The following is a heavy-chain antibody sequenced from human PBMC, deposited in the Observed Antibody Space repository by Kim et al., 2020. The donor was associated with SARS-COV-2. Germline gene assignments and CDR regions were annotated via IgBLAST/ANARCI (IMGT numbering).Heavy chain of an antibody. V-gene: IGHV4-39*01. Sequence: SETLSLTCTVSGGSISSSSYYWGWIRQPPGKGLEWIGSIYYSGSTYYNPSLKSRVTISVDTSKNQFSLKLSSVTAADTAVYYCATATDYGGNSGNYFDYWGQGTLVTVSS. D-gene: IGHD4-17*01. CDR3: ATATDYGGNSGNYFDY. J-gene: IGHJ4*02. CDR2: IYYSGST. CDR1: GGSISSSSYY.